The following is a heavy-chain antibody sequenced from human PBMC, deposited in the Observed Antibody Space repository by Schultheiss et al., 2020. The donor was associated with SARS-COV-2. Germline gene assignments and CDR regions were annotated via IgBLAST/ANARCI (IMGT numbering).Heavy chain of an antibody. D-gene: IGHD5-18*01. CDR3: ARDLWIQLWAYYYYYGMDV. V-gene: IGHV3-30*07. CDR1: RFTFSSYA. J-gene: IGHJ6*02. CDR2: ISYDGSNK. Sequence: GGSLRLSCAASRFTFSSYAMHWVRQAPGKGLEWVAVISYDGSNKYYADSVKGRFTISRDNAKNSLYLQMNSLRAEDTAVYYCARDLWIQLWAYYYYYGMDVWGQGTTVTVSS.